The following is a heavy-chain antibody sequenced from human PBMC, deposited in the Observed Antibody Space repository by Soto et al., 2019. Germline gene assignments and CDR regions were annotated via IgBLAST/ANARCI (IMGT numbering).Heavy chain of an antibody. J-gene: IGHJ4*02. V-gene: IGHV3-66*01. CDR3: ARDTFGGAYDFLH. CDR1: GFTVSNLY. D-gene: IGHD3-3*01. Sequence: EVQLVESGGGLVQPGGSLRLSCAASGFTVSNLYMTWVRQAPGKGLQWVAVISSGGSSYYADSVKGRFTISRDNSKNTLYLEMNSLRAEVTAVYYCARDTFGGAYDFLHGGQGTLVTVSS. CDR2: ISSGGSS.